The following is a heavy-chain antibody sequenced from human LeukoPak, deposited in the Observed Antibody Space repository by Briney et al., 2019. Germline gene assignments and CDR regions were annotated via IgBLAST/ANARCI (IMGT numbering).Heavy chain of an antibody. J-gene: IGHJ4*02. CDR2: INHSGST. CDR3: ARGELLSDY. V-gene: IGHV4-34*01. CDR1: GGSFSGYY. Sequence: ETLSLTCAVYGGSFSGYYWSWIRQPPGKGPEWIGEINHSGSTNYNPSLKSRVTISVDTSKNQFSLKLSSVTAADTAVYYCARGELLSDYWGQGTLVTVSS. D-gene: IGHD1-26*01.